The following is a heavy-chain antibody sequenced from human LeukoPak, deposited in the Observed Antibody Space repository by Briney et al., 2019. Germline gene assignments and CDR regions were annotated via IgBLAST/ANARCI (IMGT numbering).Heavy chain of an antibody. CDR2: INPSGGST. J-gene: IGHJ5*02. Sequence: ASVKVSCKASGYTFTSYGISWVRQAPGQGLEWMGIINPSGGSTSYAQKFQGRVTMTRDTSTSTVYMELSSLRSEDTAVYYCARNLEVPAAILGSDWFDPWGQGTLVTVSS. CDR3: ARNLEVPAAILGSDWFDP. V-gene: IGHV1-46*01. D-gene: IGHD2-2*02. CDR1: GYTFTSYG.